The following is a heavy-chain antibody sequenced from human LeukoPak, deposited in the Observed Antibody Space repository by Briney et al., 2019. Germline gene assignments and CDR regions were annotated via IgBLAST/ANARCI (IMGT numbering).Heavy chain of an antibody. CDR3: ARDDIVVVPAAELYYYYGMDV. Sequence: GGSLRLSCAASGLTFSSYGMHWVRQAPGKGLEWVAVIWYDGSNKYYADSVKGRFTISRDNSKNTLYLQMNSLRAEDTAVYYCARDDIVVVPAAELYYYYGMDVWGQGTTVTVSS. CDR1: GLTFSSYG. D-gene: IGHD2-2*01. J-gene: IGHJ6*02. CDR2: IWYDGSNK. V-gene: IGHV3-33*01.